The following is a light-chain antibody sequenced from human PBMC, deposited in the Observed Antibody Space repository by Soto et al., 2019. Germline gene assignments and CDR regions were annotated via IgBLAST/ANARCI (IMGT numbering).Light chain of an antibody. CDR1: GSSIRTPYD. CDR3: QSYDSSLSSYV. Sequence: QSVLTQPAPLSGAPGPRDTISCNGSGSSIRTPYDVHWYPRRPGAARRLRLYGSTNRPPGVRGRFSVSKSGTSDSLATSGLQAEDEADYYCQSYDSSLSSYVLGAGTKVTAL. V-gene: IGLV1-40*01. J-gene: IGLJ1*01. CDR2: GST.